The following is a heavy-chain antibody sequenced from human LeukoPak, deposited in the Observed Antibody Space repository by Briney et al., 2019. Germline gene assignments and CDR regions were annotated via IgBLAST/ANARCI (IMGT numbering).Heavy chain of an antibody. D-gene: IGHD3-3*01. CDR3: ARGVRHYDFWSGYYDPRFDY. CDR2: IYYSGST. Sequence: SETLSLTCTVSGGSISSYHWSWIRQPPGKGLEWIGYIYYSGSTNYNPSLKSRVTISVDTSKNQFSLKLSSVTAADTAVYYCARGVRHYDFWSGYYDPRFDYWGQGTLVTVSS. CDR1: GGSISSYH. J-gene: IGHJ4*02. V-gene: IGHV4-59*01.